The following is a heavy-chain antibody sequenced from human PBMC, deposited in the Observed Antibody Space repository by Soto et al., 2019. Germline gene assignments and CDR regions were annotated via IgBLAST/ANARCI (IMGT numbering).Heavy chain of an antibody. J-gene: IGHJ4*02. CDR2: IKQDGSKK. D-gene: IGHD2-15*01. CDR1: GFTFSGYW. CDR3: ARVLLRDAHEDFDY. V-gene: IGHV3-7*05. Sequence: HLVESGGGLVQPGGSLRLSCAASGFTFSGYWMSWVRQAPGKGLEWVANIKQDGSKKYNVDSVKGRFTSSRDNAKSSLYLQMISLRVEDTAVYYCARVLLRDAHEDFDYWGLGTLVSVSS.